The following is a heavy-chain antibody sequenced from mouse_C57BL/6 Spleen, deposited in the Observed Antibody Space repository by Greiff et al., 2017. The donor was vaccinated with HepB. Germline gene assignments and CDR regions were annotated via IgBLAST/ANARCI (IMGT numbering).Heavy chain of an antibody. V-gene: IGHV5-9-1*02. Sequence: EVKVVESGEGLVKPGGSLKLSCAASGFTFSSYAMSWVRQTPEKRLEWVAYISSGGDYIYYADTVKGRFTISRDNARNTLYLQMSSLKSEDTAMYYCTRDASRRGAMDNWGQGTSVTVSS. D-gene: IGHD6-1*01. CDR1: GFTFSSYA. CDR3: TRDASRRGAMDN. J-gene: IGHJ4*01. CDR2: ISSGGDYI.